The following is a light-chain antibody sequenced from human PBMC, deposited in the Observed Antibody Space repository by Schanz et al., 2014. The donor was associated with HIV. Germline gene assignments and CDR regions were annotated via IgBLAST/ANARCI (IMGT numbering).Light chain of an antibody. V-gene: IGKV3-15*01. J-gene: IGKJ5*01. CDR2: GAS. CDR3: QQYDSSPQIT. CDR1: QSVSSN. Sequence: EIVMTQSPATLSVSPGERATLSCRASQSVSSNLAWYQQKPGQAPRLLIYGASTRATGIPARFSGSGSGTDFTLTISRLEPEDSAVYYCQQYDSSPQITFGQGTRLETK.